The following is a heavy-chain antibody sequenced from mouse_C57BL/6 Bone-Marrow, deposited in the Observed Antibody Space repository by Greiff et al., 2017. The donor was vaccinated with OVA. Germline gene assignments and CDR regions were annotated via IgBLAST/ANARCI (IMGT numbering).Heavy chain of an antibody. CDR1: GYTFTNYW. D-gene: IGHD1-1*01. J-gene: IGHJ4*01. Sequence: VQLQESGAELVRPGTSVKMSCKASGYTFTNYWIGWAKQRPGHGLEWIGDIYPGGGYTNYNEKFKGKATLTADKSSSTAYMQFSSLTSEDSAIYYCARSGEYYGSSYDYAMDYWGQGTSVTVSS. V-gene: IGHV1-63*01. CDR3: ARSGEYYGSSYDYAMDY. CDR2: IYPGGGYT.